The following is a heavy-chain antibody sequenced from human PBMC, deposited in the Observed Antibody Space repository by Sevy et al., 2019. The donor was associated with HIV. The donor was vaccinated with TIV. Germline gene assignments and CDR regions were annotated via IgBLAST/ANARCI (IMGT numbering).Heavy chain of an antibody. J-gene: IGHJ3*02. D-gene: IGHD6-19*01. CDR2: IYTSGST. V-gene: IGHV4-4*07. CDR3: ARDKGYSSGWYGDAFDI. CDR1: GGSISSYY. Sequence: SETLSLTCTVSGGSISSYYWSWIRQPAGKGLEWIGRIYTSGSTNYNTSLKSRVTMSVATAKNQFALRRSSVTAADTAVYYCARDKGYSSGWYGDAFDIWGQGTMVTVSS.